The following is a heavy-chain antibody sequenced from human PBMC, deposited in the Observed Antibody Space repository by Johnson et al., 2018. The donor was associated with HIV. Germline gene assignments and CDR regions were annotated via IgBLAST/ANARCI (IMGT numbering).Heavy chain of an antibody. J-gene: IGHJ3*02. CDR1: GFSFDDYG. V-gene: IGHV3-20*04. CDR2: VKWNGGST. CDR3: ARGWHSSGRCDVFDI. D-gene: IGHD6-19*01. Sequence: VQLVESGGGVVRPGGSLRLSCEGSGFSFDDYGMNWVRQGPGKGLEWVSGVKWNGGSTGYADSVKGRFSISRDNVKNSLYLQMNSLREDDTAMYYCARGWHSSGRCDVFDIWGQGTMVTVSS.